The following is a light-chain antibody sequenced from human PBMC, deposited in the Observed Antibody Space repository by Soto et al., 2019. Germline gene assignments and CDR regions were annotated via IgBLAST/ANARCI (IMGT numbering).Light chain of an antibody. J-gene: IGKJ2*01. CDR2: WAS. Sequence: DIVMTESPDSLAVSLGERATINCKSSQSVLFSSNNKNYLAWYQHKPGQPPKLLIYWASARESGVPDRFRGSGSGTDFTLTISSLQAEDVAVYYCQQYFTTLYTFGQGTKLEIK. V-gene: IGKV4-1*01. CDR1: QSVLFSSNNKNY. CDR3: QQYFTTLYT.